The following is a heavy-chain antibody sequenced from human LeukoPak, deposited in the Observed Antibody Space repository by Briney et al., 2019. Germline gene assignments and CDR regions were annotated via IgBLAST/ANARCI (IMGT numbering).Heavy chain of an antibody. Sequence: PGGSLRLSCAASGFTFSNYGMHWVRQAPGKGLEWVALIWYDGSNKYYTDSVKGRLTISRDNSQDMLFLQMNSLRVEDTAVYYCAREGPRGNSQFDYWGQGTLVTVSS. CDR2: IWYDGSNK. CDR3: AREGPRGNSQFDY. CDR1: GFTFSNYG. D-gene: IGHD4-23*01. J-gene: IGHJ4*02. V-gene: IGHV3-33*01.